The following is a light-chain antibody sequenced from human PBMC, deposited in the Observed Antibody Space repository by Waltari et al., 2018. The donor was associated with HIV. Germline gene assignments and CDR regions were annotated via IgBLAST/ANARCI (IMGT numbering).Light chain of an antibody. CDR3: QQYYSIPNT. V-gene: IGKV1-NL1*01. CDR1: QPISNS. CDR2: GTS. J-gene: IGKJ2*01. Sequence: DVHMTKSPSSLSASVGDSVTITCRASQPISNSLAWYQQKPGKSPKPLVYGTSRLESGVPSRFSGSGSGTDYTLTISSLQPEDFASYYCQQYYSIPNTFGQGTKLEIK.